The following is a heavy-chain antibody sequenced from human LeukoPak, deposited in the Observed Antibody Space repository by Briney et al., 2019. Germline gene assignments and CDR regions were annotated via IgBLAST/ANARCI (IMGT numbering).Heavy chain of an antibody. J-gene: IGHJ4*02. V-gene: IGHV3-23*01. CDR2: IFGSGGSP. D-gene: IGHD5-18*01. CDR3: GKTTVGYSSGQKPAWPVDY. Sequence: GGSLRLSCAASGFTFGSHAMDWVRQAPAKGLEWVAGIFGSGGSPHYADSVKGRFTISRDNSRNTVYLQINSLRADDTAVYYCGKTTVGYSSGQKPAWPVDYWGQGTLVTVSS. CDR1: GFTFGSHA.